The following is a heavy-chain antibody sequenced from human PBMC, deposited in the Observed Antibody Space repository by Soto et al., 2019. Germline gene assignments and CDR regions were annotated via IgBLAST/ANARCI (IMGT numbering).Heavy chain of an antibody. Sequence: PGGSLRLSCAASGFTFSSYAMSWVRQAPGKGLEWVSAISGSGGSTYYADSVKGRFTISRDNSKNTLYLQMNSLRAEDTAVYYCANERCSGGSCYSVPVFDYWGQGTLVTVSS. J-gene: IGHJ4*02. D-gene: IGHD2-15*01. CDR1: GFTFSSYA. CDR2: ISGSGGST. CDR3: ANERCSGGSCYSVPVFDY. V-gene: IGHV3-23*01.